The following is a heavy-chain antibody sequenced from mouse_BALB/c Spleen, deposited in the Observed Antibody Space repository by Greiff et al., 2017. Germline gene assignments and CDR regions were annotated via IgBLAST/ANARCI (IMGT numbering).Heavy chain of an antibody. CDR1: GYSFTGYF. D-gene: IGHD1-1*01. V-gene: IGHV1-37*01. CDR3: GREGTYYYGSSYYYAMDY. CDR2: INPYNCDT. Sequence: EVQLQQSGPELVKPGASVKISCKASGYSFTGYFMNWVKQSHGKSLEWIGRINPYNCDTFYNQKFKGKATLTVDKSSSTAHMELLSLTSEDSAVYYCGREGTYYYGSSYYYAMDYWGQGTSVTVSS. J-gene: IGHJ4*01.